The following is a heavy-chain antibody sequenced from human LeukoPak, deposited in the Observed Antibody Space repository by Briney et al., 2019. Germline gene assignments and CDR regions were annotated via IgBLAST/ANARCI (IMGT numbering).Heavy chain of an antibody. V-gene: IGHV3-43*02. Sequence: GGSLRLSCAVSGFTFDDSAMHWVRQAPGKGLEWISLISGDGDITYYAGSVRGRFTNARDNSKESLFLQMSSLRIEYSALYYCAKGGHLFDASDMWGQGTMVTVSS. CDR1: GFTFDDSA. CDR3: AKGGHLFDASDM. CDR2: ISGDGDIT. J-gene: IGHJ3*02. D-gene: IGHD2-15*01.